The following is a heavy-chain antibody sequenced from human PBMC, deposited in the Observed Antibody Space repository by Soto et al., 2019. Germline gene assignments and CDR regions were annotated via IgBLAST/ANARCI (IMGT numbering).Heavy chain of an antibody. J-gene: IGHJ3*02. Sequence: ASETQSLTCPVSGGSIRSYYLSWIRQPPGKGLEWIGYIYYSGSTNYNPSLKSRVTISVDTSKNQFSLKLSSVTAADTAVYYCARRYGGAFDIWGQGTMVTVSS. CDR3: ARRYGGAFDI. CDR1: GGSIRSYY. V-gene: IGHV4-59*08. CDR2: IYYSGST. D-gene: IGHD4-17*01.